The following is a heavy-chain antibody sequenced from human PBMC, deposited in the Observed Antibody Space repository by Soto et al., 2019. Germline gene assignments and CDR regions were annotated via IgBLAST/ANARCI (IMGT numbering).Heavy chain of an antibody. CDR1: GFTFSSYW. D-gene: IGHD1-26*01. Sequence: GGSLRLSCAASGFTFSSYWMHWVRQAPGKGLVWVSRINSDGSSTSYADSVKGRFTISRDNARNSLYLQMDSLRVEDTAVYYCVRENEMAGATSAFEYWGQGTPVTVSS. CDR3: VRENEMAGATSAFEY. CDR2: INSDGSST. V-gene: IGHV3-74*01. J-gene: IGHJ4*02.